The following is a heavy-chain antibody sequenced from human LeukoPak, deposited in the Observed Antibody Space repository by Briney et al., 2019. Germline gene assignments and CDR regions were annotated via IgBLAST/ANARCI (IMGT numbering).Heavy chain of an antibody. CDR1: GGSISSSTYY. CDR2: IYYSGST. Sequence: PSETLSLTCSVSGGSISSSTYYWGWIRQPPGKGLEWIGSIYYSGSTYYNPSLKSRVTISVDKSNNQFSLKLYSVTAADTAVYFCASWYFSSSSAYWGQGTLVTVSS. V-gene: IGHV4-39*01. J-gene: IGHJ4*02. D-gene: IGHD6-13*01. CDR3: ASWYFSSSSAY.